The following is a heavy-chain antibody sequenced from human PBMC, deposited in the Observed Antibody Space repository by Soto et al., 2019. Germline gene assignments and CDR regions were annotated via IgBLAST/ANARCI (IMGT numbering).Heavy chain of an antibody. V-gene: IGHV3-48*02. J-gene: IGHJ6*02. D-gene: IGHD5-12*01. Sequence: PGGSLRLSCAASGFSFSTYDMYWVRQAPGKGLEWVSYISGGSSRIFYADSVKGRFTISRDNAKNSLYLQMNSLRDEDTGVYYCARVIYGGWSTIKDYYYYAMDVWGQGTTVTVSS. CDR2: ISGGSSRI. CDR3: ARVIYGGWSTIKDYYYYAMDV. CDR1: GFSFSTYD.